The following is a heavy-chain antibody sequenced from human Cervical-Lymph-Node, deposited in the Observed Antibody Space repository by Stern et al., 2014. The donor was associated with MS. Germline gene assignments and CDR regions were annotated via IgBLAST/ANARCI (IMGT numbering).Heavy chain of an antibody. D-gene: IGHD4-17*01. J-gene: IGHJ3*02. CDR2: IYWDDET. Sequence: QVPLRESGPTLVKATQPLTLTCTFSGFALRNSGVSVAWIRQPPGKALEWLAVIYWDDETRYSPALKSRLSIPKDASESQVVLTMTNMDPVDTATYYCTHSLHGDYYDAFDTWGQGTMVTVSS. V-gene: IGHV2-5*02. CDR1: GFALRNSGVS. CDR3: THSLHGDYYDAFDT.